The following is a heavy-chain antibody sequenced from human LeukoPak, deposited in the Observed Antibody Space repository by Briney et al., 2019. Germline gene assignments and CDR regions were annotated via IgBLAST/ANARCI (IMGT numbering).Heavy chain of an antibody. J-gene: IGHJ5*02. CDR2: INSDGSST. Sequence: GGSLRLSCAASGFTFSSYWMHWVRQAPGKGLVWVSRINSDGSSTSYADSVKGRFTISRDNAKNSLYLQMNSLRAEDTAVYYCARESGYCSSTSCSNWFDPWGQGTLVTVSS. CDR1: GFTFSSYW. CDR3: ARESGYCSSTSCSNWFDP. V-gene: IGHV3-74*01. D-gene: IGHD2-2*01.